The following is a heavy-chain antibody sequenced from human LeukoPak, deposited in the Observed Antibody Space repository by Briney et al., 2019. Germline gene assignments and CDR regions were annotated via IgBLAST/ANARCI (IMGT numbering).Heavy chain of an antibody. CDR2: ISAYSGNT. J-gene: IGHJ4*02. D-gene: IGHD1-26*01. CDR3: ARMIVGAQGFDY. CDR1: GYTFTSYG. Sequence: ASVKVSCKASGYTFTSYGISWVRQAPGQGLEWMGWISAYSGNTNYAQKLQGRATMTTDTSTSTAYMELRSLRSDDTAVDYCARMIVGAQGFDYWGQGTLVTVSS. V-gene: IGHV1-18*01.